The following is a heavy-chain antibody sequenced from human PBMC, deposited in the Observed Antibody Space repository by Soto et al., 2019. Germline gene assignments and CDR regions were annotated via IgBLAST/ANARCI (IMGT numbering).Heavy chain of an antibody. CDR1: GGTFSSYA. Sequence: QVQLVQSGAEVKKPGSSVKVSCKASGGTFSSYAISWVRQAPGQGLEWMGGIIPIFGTADYAQKFQGRVTITADESTSTVYMELSSLRSEDTAVYYCASLIAAAGPPHSPRYYYGMDVWGQGTTVTVSS. D-gene: IGHD6-13*01. J-gene: IGHJ6*02. CDR3: ASLIAAAGPPHSPRYYYGMDV. V-gene: IGHV1-69*12. CDR2: IIPIFGTA.